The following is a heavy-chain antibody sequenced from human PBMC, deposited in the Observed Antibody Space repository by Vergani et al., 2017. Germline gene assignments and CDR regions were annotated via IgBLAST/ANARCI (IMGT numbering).Heavy chain of an antibody. V-gene: IGHV1-18*01. CDR1: GYTFTSYG. CDR2: ISAYNGNT. J-gene: IGHJ4*02. D-gene: IGHD4-23*01. Sequence: QVQLVQSGAEVKKPGASVKVSCKASGYTFTSYGISWVRQAPGQGLEWMGWISAYNGNTNSAQKLQGRVTMTTDTSTSTAYMELRSLRADDPVVYCCERDIKYTVVTLFDYWGQGTLVTVSS. CDR3: ERDIKYTVVTLFDY.